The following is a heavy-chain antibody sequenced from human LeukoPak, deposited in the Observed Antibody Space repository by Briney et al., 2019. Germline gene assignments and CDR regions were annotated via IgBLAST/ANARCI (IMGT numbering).Heavy chain of an antibody. J-gene: IGHJ3*02. D-gene: IGHD3-22*01. CDR3: ARADYDSSGSDAFDI. Sequence: SETLSLTCTVSGGSISSYYWSWIRQPPGKGLEWIGYIYYSGSTNYNPSLKSRVTVSADTSKNQFSLKLSSVTAADTAVYYCARADYDSSGSDAFDIWGQGTMVTVSS. CDR1: GGSISSYY. CDR2: IYYSGST. V-gene: IGHV4-59*01.